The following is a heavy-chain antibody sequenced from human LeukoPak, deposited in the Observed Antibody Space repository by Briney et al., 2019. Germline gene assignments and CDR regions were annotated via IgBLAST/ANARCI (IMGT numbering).Heavy chain of an antibody. D-gene: IGHD2-15*01. CDR2: IATAGEP. CDR1: GFTFSSYD. CDR3: ARGLRYCSGGSCYNSDAFDI. V-gene: IGHV3-13*05. Sequence: GRSLRLSCAASGFTFSSYDMHWVRQATGKGLEWVSAIATAGEPYYPGSVKGRFTISRENAKNSLYLQMISLRAGDTAVYYCARGLRYCSGGSCYNSDAFDIWGQGTMVT. J-gene: IGHJ3*02.